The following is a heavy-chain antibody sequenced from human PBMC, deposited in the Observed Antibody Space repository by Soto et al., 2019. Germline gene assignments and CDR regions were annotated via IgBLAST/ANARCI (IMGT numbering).Heavy chain of an antibody. CDR3: ARVGPVLTGYHYYYYMDV. Sequence: QVTLKESGPVLVKPRETLTLTCTVSGFSLSNARMGVSWIRQPPGKALEWLAHIFSNDEKSYSTTLKSRLTISKDNSQSQVVLTMTNMDPVDTATYYCARVGPVLTGYHYYYYMDVWGKGTTVTVSS. CDR2: IFSNDEK. CDR1: GFSLSNARMG. V-gene: IGHV2-26*01. J-gene: IGHJ6*03. D-gene: IGHD3-9*01.